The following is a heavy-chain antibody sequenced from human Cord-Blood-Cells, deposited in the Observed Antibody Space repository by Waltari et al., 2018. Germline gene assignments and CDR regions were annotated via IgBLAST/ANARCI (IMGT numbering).Heavy chain of an antibody. V-gene: IGHV3-9*01. CDR2: ISWNSGSI. D-gene: IGHD2-15*01. Sequence: EVQLVASGGGLVQPGRSLRLSCAASGFTFDDYAMHWVRQAPGRGLEWVSGISWNSGSIGYADSVKGRFTISRDNAKNSLYLQMNSLRAEDTALYYCAKDKSDGLGGGNVGIDYWGQGTLVTVSS. CDR3: AKDKSDGLGGGNVGIDY. J-gene: IGHJ4*02. CDR1: GFTFDDYA.